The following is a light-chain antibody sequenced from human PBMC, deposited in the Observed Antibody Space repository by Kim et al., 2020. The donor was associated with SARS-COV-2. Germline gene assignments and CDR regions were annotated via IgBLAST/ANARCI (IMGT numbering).Light chain of an antibody. CDR3: QQYGSSRT. J-gene: IGKJ1*01. Sequence: LTPGERATLSCRASQSVSSSYLAWYQQKPGQAPRLLIYGASSRATGIPDRFSGSGSGTDFTLTISRLEPEDFAVYYCQQYGSSRTFGQGTKVDIK. V-gene: IGKV3-20*01. CDR2: GAS. CDR1: QSVSSSY.